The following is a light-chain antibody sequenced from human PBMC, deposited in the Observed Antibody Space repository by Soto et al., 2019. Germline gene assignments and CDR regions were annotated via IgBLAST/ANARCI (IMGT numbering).Light chain of an antibody. CDR2: GNN. Sequence: QSVLTQPPSVSGAPGQRVTISCTGSSSNTGAGYDVHWYQQFPGAAPKLLIYGNNNRPSVVPDRFSASKSGTSASLAITGLQADDEADYNCQSYHSTLGGLFGGGTKLTAL. V-gene: IGLV1-40*01. J-gene: IGLJ2*01. CDR1: SSNTGAGYD. CDR3: QSYHSTLGGL.